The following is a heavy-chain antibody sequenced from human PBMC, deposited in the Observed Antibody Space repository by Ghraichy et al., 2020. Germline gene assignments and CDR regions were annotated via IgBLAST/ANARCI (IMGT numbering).Heavy chain of an antibody. CDR1: GGSISSSSHY. Sequence: SETLSLTCTVSGGSISSSSHYWVWNRQPPGKGLEWIASIYYSGSTSYNPSLMGRVTMSIDTSQNQVSLRLTSVTAADTAVYFCARESNTGYEYYGMDVWGQGTTVAVSS. J-gene: IGHJ6*02. D-gene: IGHD1-1*01. V-gene: IGHV4-39*07. CDR3: ARESNTGYEYYGMDV. CDR2: IYYSGST.